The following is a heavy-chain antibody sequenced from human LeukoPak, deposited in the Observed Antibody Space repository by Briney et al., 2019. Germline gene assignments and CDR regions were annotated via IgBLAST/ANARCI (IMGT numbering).Heavy chain of an antibody. V-gene: IGHV4-39*07. CDR2: IYYSGST. CDR3: ARDSSRDYYYYYMDV. Sequence: SETLSLTCTVSGGSISSSSYYWGWMRQPPGKGLEWIGSIYYSGSTYYNPSLKSRVTISVDTSKNQFSLKLSSVTAADTAVYYCARDSSRDYYYYYMDVWGKGTTVTVSS. J-gene: IGHJ6*03. CDR1: GGSISSSSYY. D-gene: IGHD6-13*01.